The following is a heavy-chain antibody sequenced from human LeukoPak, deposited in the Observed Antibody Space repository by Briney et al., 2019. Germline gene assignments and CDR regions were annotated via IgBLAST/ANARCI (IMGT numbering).Heavy chain of an antibody. CDR3: TTAGISGTRWYYNGMDV. D-gene: IGHD1-20*01. Sequence: KTGGSLRLSCGASGFSFNNAYMSWVRRAPGKGPEWVGLIRSKIDGETIEYAAPVKDRFVISRDDSKNTVYLQMTSLKIEDTAVYYCTTAGISGTRWYYNGMDVWGQGTTVTVSS. CDR2: IRSKIDGETI. J-gene: IGHJ6*02. CDR1: GFSFNNAY. V-gene: IGHV3-15*01.